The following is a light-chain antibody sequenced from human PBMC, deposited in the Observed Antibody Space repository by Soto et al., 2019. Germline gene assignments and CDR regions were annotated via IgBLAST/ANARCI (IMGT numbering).Light chain of an antibody. CDR3: SSYTSSKTIV. V-gene: IGLV2-14*03. J-gene: IGLJ2*01. CDR2: DVS. Sequence: QSVLTQPASVSGSPGQSITISCTGTSSDVGGYNYVSWYQQHPGKAPTLVIYDVSNRPSGVSNRFSGSKSGNTASLTISGLQAEDEADYYCSSYTSSKTIVLGGGTKLTVL. CDR1: SSDVGGYNY.